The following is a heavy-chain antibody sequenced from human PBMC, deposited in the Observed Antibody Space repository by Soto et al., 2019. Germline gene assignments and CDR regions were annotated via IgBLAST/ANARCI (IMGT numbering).Heavy chain of an antibody. D-gene: IGHD3-3*01. CDR2: ISGSGGST. V-gene: IGHV3-23*01. J-gene: IGHJ4*02. CDR1: GFTFSSYA. CDR3: AKPPISIFGLANSYFDS. Sequence: GGSLRLSCAASGFTFSSYAMNWVRQAPEKGLQWVAGISGSGGSTHYADSVKGRFTISRDNSKNTVDLQMNSLRAEDTAVYYCAKPPISIFGLANSYFDSWGQGTLVTAPQ.